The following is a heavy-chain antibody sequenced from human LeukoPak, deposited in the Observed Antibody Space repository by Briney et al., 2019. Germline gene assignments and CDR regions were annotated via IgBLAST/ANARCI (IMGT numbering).Heavy chain of an antibody. CDR3: ETAYDILTGYYYSRSPSFDY. Sequence: PSETLSLTCAVYGGSFSGYYWSWIRQPPGKGLEWIWEINHSVSTNYNPSLKSRVTISVDTSKNQFSLKLSSVTAADTAVYYRETAYDILTGYYYSRSPSFDYWGQGTLVTVSS. CDR1: GGSFSGYY. J-gene: IGHJ4*02. CDR2: INHSVST. V-gene: IGHV4-34*01. D-gene: IGHD3-9*01.